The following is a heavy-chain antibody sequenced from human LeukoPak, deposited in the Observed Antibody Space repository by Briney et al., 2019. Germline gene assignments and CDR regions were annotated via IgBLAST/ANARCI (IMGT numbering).Heavy chain of an antibody. J-gene: IGHJ4*02. CDR2: IKEDGSEK. CDR3: ARVKGIAAAGGIGIFDF. D-gene: IGHD6-13*01. CDR1: GFTFSGYW. Sequence: GGSLRLSRSAPGFTFSGYWMNWVRKAPGKGLEWVANIKEDGSEKYYVDSVKGRFTISRDNAKNSLYLQMNSLRAEDTAVYYCARVKGIAAAGGIGIFDFWGQGTLVTVSS. V-gene: IGHV3-7*05.